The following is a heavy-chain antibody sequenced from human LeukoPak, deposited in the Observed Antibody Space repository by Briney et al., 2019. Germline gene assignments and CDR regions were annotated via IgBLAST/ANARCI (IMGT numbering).Heavy chain of an antibody. D-gene: IGHD5-18*01. V-gene: IGHV1-69*13. J-gene: IGHJ5*02. CDR1: GGTFSSYA. CDR3: ARRGYSYGISGANWFDP. Sequence: RASVKVSCTASGGTFSSYAISWVRQAPGQGLEWMGGIIPIFGTANYAQKFQGRVTITADESTSTAYMELSSLKASDTAMYYCARRGYSYGISGANWFDPWGQGTLVTVSS. CDR2: IIPIFGTA.